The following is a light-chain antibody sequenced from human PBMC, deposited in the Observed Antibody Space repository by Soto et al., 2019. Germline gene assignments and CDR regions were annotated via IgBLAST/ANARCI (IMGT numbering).Light chain of an antibody. V-gene: IGKV3-15*01. CDR2: GAS. CDR3: QQYNNRPPWT. J-gene: IGKJ1*01. CDR1: QSVSSY. Sequence: EIVLTQSPATLSLSPGERATLSCRASQSVSSYLAWYQQKPGQAPRLLIYGASNRATGIPARFSGSGSGTEFTLTISSLQSEDFGVYYCQQYNNRPPWTFGQGTKVDIK.